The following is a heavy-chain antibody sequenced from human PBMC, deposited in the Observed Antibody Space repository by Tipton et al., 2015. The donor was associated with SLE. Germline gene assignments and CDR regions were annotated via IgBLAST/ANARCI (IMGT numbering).Heavy chain of an antibody. D-gene: IGHD6-6*01. CDR2: IPSSGYT. CDR3: ARVRSIAARPLDY. J-gene: IGHJ4*02. V-gene: IGHV3-21*01. CDR1: GFTFSSYS. Sequence: GSLRLSCAASGFTFSSYSMNWVRQAPGKGLEWVSSIPSSGYTYYADSVQGRFTISRDNAKNSLFLQMNSLSPEDTAVYFCARVRSIAARPLDYWGQGTLVTVSS.